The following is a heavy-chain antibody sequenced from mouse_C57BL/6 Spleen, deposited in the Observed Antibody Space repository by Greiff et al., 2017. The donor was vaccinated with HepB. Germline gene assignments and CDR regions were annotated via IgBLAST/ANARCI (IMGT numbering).Heavy chain of an antibody. D-gene: IGHD1-1*01. Sequence: VQLQQSGAELAKPGASVKLSCKASGYTFTSYWMHWVKQRPGQGLEWIGYINPSSGYTKYNQKFKDKATLTADKSSSTAYMQLSSLTYEESAGYYCARGTTVADDYWGPGTTLTVSS. CDR3: ARGTTVADDY. J-gene: IGHJ2*01. CDR2: INPSSGYT. V-gene: IGHV1-7*01. CDR1: GYTFTSYW.